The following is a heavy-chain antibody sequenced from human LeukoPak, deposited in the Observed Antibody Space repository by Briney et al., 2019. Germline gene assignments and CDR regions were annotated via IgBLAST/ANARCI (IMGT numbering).Heavy chain of an antibody. D-gene: IGHD3-10*01. Sequence: SETLSLTCTVSGGSISSGSYYWSWIRQPAGKGLEWIGRIYTSGSTNYNPSLKSRVTISVDTSKNQFSLKLSSVTAADTAVYYCARDRGDDAFDIWGQGTMVTVSS. V-gene: IGHV4-61*02. CDR3: ARDRGDDAFDI. CDR2: IYTSGST. CDR1: GGSISSGSYY. J-gene: IGHJ3*02.